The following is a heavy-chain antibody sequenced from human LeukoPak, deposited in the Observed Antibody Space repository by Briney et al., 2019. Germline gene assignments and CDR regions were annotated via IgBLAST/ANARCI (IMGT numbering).Heavy chain of an antibody. Sequence: PSETLSLTCAVSGGSISSGGYSWSWIRQPPGKGLEWIGYIYHSGSTYYNPSLKSRVTISVDRSKNQFSLKLSSVTAADTAVYYCARAARWYYGMDVWGQGTTVTASS. J-gene: IGHJ6*02. CDR3: ARAARWYYGMDV. V-gene: IGHV4-30-2*01. D-gene: IGHD2-15*01. CDR1: GGSISSGGYS. CDR2: IYHSGST.